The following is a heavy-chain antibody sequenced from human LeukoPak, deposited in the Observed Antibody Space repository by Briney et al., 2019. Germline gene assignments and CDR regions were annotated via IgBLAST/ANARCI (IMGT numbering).Heavy chain of an antibody. CDR2: ISSRGSYT. CDR1: GFTFSNYN. J-gene: IGHJ3*02. Sequence: GGTLRLSCAASGFTFSNYNMDWVRQAPGKGLEWVSYISSRGSYTYYADSVKGRFTISRDNAKNSLYLQMNSLRAEDTAVYYCARIDAFDIWGQGTMVTVSS. V-gene: IGHV3-21*06. CDR3: ARIDAFDI.